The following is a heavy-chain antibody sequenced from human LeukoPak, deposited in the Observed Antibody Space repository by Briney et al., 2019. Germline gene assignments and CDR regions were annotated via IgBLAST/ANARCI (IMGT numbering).Heavy chain of an antibody. CDR1: GGSISSYY. D-gene: IGHD3-3*01. J-gene: IGHJ5*02. V-gene: IGHV4-59*01. CDR3: ARSPALRFGRFDP. Sequence: SETLSLTCTVSGGSISSYYWSWIRQPPGKGLEWIGYIYYSGSTNYKSSLKSRVTISVDTSKNQFSLKLSSVTAADTAVYYCARSPALRFGRFDPWGQGTLVTVSS. CDR2: IYYSGST.